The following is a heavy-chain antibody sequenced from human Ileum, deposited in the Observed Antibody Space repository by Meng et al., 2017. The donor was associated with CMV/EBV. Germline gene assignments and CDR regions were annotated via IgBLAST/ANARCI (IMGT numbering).Heavy chain of an antibody. CDR1: GFTVNRNY. Sequence: GESLKISCAVSGFTVNRNYISWVRQAPWKGLDWVSVIYAGGTTYYAESVKGRFTISRDTSRNTVYLEMNSLRVEDTAVYYCDASDYWGQGTQVTVSS. D-gene: IGHD6-6*01. CDR3: DASDY. J-gene: IGHJ4*02. V-gene: IGHV3-53*01. CDR2: IYAGGTT.